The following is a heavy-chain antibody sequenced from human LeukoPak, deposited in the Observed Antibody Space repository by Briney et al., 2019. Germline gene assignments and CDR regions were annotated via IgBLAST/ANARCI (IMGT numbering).Heavy chain of an antibody. J-gene: IGHJ4*02. CDR2: ISAYNGNT. D-gene: IGHD5-12*01. CDR3: ARVPRMVATWEFDY. Sequence: EASVKVSCKASGYTFTSYGISWVRQAPGQGLEWMGWISAYNGNTNYAQKLQGRVTMTTDTSTSTAYMELRSLRPDDTAVYYCARVPRMVATWEFDYWGQGTLVTVSS. V-gene: IGHV1-18*01. CDR1: GYTFTSYG.